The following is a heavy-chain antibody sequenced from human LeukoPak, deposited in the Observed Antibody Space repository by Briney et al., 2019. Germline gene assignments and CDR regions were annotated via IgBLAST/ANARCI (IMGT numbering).Heavy chain of an antibody. V-gene: IGHV4-34*01. CDR2: INHSGST. CDR1: GGSFSGYY. CDR3: ARGLAYYYGSGSYYY. J-gene: IGHJ4*02. D-gene: IGHD3-10*01. Sequence: SETLSLTCAVYGGSFSGYYWSWIRQPPGKGLEWIGEINHSGSTNYNPSLKSRVTISVDTSKNQSSLKLSSVTAADTAVYYCARGLAYYYGSGSYYYWGQGTLVTVSS.